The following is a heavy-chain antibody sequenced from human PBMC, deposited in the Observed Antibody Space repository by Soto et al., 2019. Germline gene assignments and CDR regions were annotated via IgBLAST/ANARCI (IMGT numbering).Heavy chain of an antibody. Sequence: QVQLVQSGAEVKKPGASVKVSCKASGYTFTSYDINWVRQATGQGFEWMGWMNPNSGNTGYAQKFQGRVTMTRSTSISTAYMELSSLRSEDTAVYYCASCSGGSCDYYYYGMDVWGQGTTVTVSS. CDR2: MNPNSGNT. J-gene: IGHJ6*02. CDR1: GYTFTSYD. CDR3: ASCSGGSCDYYYYGMDV. V-gene: IGHV1-8*01. D-gene: IGHD2-15*01.